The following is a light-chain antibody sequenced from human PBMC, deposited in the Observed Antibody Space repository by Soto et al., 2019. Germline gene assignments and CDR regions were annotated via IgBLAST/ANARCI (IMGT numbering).Light chain of an antibody. V-gene: IGKV3-11*01. CDR2: DAS. J-gene: IGKJ5*01. Sequence: EIFLTQSPGTLSLSRWERATLSWRASQSVSSSYLAWYQQKPGQAPRLLIYDASNRATGIPARFSGSGSGTDFTLTISSLEPEDFAVYYCQQRSNWPPITFGQGTRLEIK. CDR1: QSVSSSY. CDR3: QQRSNWPPIT.